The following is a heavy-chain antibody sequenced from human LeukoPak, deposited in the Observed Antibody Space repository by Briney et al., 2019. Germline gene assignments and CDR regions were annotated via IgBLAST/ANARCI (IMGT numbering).Heavy chain of an antibody. CDR2: ISSSGSTI. Sequence: GGSLRLSCAASGFTFSDYYMSWIRQAPGKGLEWVSYISSSGSTIYYADSVKGRFTISRDNAKNTLYLQMNSLRAEDTAVYYCAKEISSWYIPYYFDYWGQGTLVTVSS. V-gene: IGHV3-11*01. D-gene: IGHD6-13*01. J-gene: IGHJ4*02. CDR3: AKEISSWYIPYYFDY. CDR1: GFTFSDYY.